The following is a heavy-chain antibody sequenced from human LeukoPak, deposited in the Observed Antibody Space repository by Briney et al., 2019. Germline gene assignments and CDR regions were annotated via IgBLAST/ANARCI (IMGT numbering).Heavy chain of an antibody. CDR3: ARRAASGRYFDY. Sequence: GGSLRLSCAASGFTFSDYYMTWIRQAPGKGLEWVSYISSGTTTYYADSVKARFTISRDNPGNSLYLQMSSLRAEDTAVYYCARRAASGRYFDYWGQGTPVTVSS. J-gene: IGHJ4*02. V-gene: IGHV3-11*01. CDR1: GFTFSDYY. D-gene: IGHD6-13*01. CDR2: ISSGTTT.